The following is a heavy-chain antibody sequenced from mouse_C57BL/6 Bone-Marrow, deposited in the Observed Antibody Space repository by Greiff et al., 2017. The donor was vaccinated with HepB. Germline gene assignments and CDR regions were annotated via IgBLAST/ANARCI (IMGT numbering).Heavy chain of an antibody. CDR3: ARAVLLPFAY. J-gene: IGHJ3*01. CDR2: IHPNSGST. V-gene: IGHV1-64*01. CDR1: GYTFTSYW. Sequence: QVQLQQPGAELVKPGASVKLSCKASGYTFTSYWMHWVKQRPGQGLEWIGMIHPNSGSTNYNEKFKSKATLTVDKSSSTAYMQLSSLTYEDSAVYYCARAVLLPFAYWGQGTLVTVSA. D-gene: IGHD2-3*01.